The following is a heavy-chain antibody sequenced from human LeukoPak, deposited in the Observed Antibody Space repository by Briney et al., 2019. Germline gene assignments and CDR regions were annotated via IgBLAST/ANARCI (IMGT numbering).Heavy chain of an antibody. CDR2: IIPIFGTA. Sequence: ASVKVSCTASGGTFSSYAISWVRQAPGQGLEWMGGIIPIFGTANYAQKFQGRVTITTDESTSTAYMELSSLRSEDTAVYYCARGPDIVVVPAAILGVGDSSGYYYYMDVWGKGTTVTVSS. CDR3: ARGPDIVVVPAAILGVGDSSGYYYYMDV. V-gene: IGHV1-69*05. D-gene: IGHD2-2*02. J-gene: IGHJ6*03. CDR1: GGTFSSYA.